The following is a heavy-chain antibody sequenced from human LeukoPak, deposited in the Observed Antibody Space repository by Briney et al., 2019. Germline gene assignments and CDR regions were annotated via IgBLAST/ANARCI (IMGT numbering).Heavy chain of an antibody. CDR3: ARVLSGSSYDFWSGSNFDY. Sequence: PGGSLRLSCAASGFTVRSNYMSWVRQAPGKGLEWVSVIYSGGSTYYADSVKGRFTISRDNSKNTLYLQMNSLRAEDTAVYYCARVLSGSSYDFWSGSNFDYWGQGTLVTVSS. J-gene: IGHJ4*02. CDR2: IYSGGST. CDR1: GFTVRSNY. V-gene: IGHV3-53*01. D-gene: IGHD3-3*01.